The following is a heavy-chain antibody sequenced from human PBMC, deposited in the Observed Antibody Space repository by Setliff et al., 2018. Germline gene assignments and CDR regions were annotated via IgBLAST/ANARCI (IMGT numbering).Heavy chain of an antibody. V-gene: IGHV4-39*02. Sequence: SETLSLTCSVSGGSISGSHYYWVWMRQPPGKRLEWIGSTYYNGTAYYNPSLQSRVAISVDTSKNYFSLDVSSVTAADTAVYYCARGRMRGSCSGPSRTYDPFDIWGQGTPVTVSS. J-gene: IGHJ3*02. CDR2: TYYNGTA. CDR3: ARGRMRGSCSGPSRTYDPFDI. CDR1: GGSISGSHYY. D-gene: IGHD2-15*01.